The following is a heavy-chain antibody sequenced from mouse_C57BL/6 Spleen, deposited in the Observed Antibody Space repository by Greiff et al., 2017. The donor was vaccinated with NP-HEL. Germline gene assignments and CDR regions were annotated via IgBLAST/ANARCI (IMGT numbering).Heavy chain of an antibody. J-gene: IGHJ2*01. CDR3: ARRAVDDYFDY. CDR1: GYAFSSSW. D-gene: IGHD1-1*01. CDR2: IYPGDGDT. Sequence: VQLQQSGPELVKPGALVKISCKASGYAFSSSWMNWVKQRPGKGLEWIGRIYPGDGDTNYNGKFKGKATLTADKSSSTAYMQLSSLTSEDSAVYFCARRAVDDYFDYWGQGTTLTVSS. V-gene: IGHV1-82*01.